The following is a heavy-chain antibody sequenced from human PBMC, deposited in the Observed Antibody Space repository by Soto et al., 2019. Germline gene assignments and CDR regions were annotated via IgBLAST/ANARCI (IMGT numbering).Heavy chain of an antibody. Sequence: PGESLKISCKGSGYSFAGYWITWVRQKPGKGLEWMGRIDPSDSQTYYSPSFRGHVTISVTKSITTVFLQWSSLRASDTAMYYCARRAAAMDAFDIWGQGTMVTVSS. J-gene: IGHJ3*02. CDR3: ARRAAAMDAFDI. CDR2: IDPSDSQT. V-gene: IGHV5-10-1*01. D-gene: IGHD6-25*01. CDR1: GYSFAGYW.